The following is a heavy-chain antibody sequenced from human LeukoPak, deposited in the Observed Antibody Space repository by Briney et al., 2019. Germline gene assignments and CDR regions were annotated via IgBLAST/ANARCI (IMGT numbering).Heavy chain of an antibody. V-gene: IGHV3-21*01. Sequence: GGSLRLSCAASGFTFRSYSMNWVRQAPGKGLEWVSSISSSSSYIYYADSVKGRFTISRDNAKNSLYLQMNSLRAEDTAVYYCARGIAAAGRCGVDYWGQGTLVTVSS. CDR2: ISSSSSYI. CDR1: GFTFRSYS. D-gene: IGHD6-13*01. J-gene: IGHJ4*02. CDR3: ARGIAAAGRCGVDY.